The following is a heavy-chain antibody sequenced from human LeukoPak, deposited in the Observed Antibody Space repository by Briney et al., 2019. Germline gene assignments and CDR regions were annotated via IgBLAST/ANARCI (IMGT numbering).Heavy chain of an antibody. CDR1: GGSISSYY. V-gene: IGHV4-39*07. D-gene: IGHD3-3*01. Sequence: SETLSLTCTVSGGSISSYYWGWIRQPPGKGLEWIGSIYYSGSTYYNPSLKSRVTISVDTSKNQFSLKLSSVTAADTAVYYCVPLYYDFWSGETKFDPWGQGTLVTVSS. CDR3: VPLYYDFWSGETKFDP. J-gene: IGHJ5*02. CDR2: IYYSGST.